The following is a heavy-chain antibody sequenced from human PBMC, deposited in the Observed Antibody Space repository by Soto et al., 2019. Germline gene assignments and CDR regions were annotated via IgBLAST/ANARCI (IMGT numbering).Heavy chain of an antibody. CDR1: GGSASNKTYY. V-gene: IGHV4-61*01. D-gene: IGHD4-17*01. Sequence: ETLSLTCSVSGGSASNKTYYWSWIRQPPGKRLEWIGYVYYSGTTNYNPSLKSRVTISVDLSKNQFSLRLSSVTTADTALYYCARTTAVPNTLRSRYFFDYWGQGTLVTVSS. CDR2: VYYSGTT. J-gene: IGHJ4*02. CDR3: ARTTAVPNTLRSRYFFDY.